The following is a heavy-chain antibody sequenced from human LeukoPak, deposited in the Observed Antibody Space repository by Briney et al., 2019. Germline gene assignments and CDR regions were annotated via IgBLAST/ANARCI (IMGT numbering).Heavy chain of an antibody. Sequence: GGSLRLSCAASGFTFSSYDMNWVRQAPGKGLEWVSYISSSGSTIYYADSVKGRFTISRDNAKNSLYLLMNSLRAEDTAVYYCARYTSNVVGKRHYFDYWGQGTLVTVSS. CDR1: GFTFSSYD. D-gene: IGHD1-26*01. V-gene: IGHV3-48*03. J-gene: IGHJ4*02. CDR3: ARYTSNVVGKRHYFDY. CDR2: ISSSGSTI.